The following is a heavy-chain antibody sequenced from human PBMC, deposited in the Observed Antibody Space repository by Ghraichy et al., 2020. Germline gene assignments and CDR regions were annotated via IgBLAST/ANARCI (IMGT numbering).Heavy chain of an antibody. CDR2: ISGPGGIT. D-gene: IGHD2-2*01. V-gene: IGHV3-23*01. CDR3: ASRECNSTSCRIG. CDR1: GFDFSSNA. Sequence: GGSLRLSCAASGFDFSSNAMSWVRQAPGKGLEWVSGISGPGGITSYADFVEGRFTVSRDNSRDTLYLQMNSLRAEDTAVYYCASRECNSTSCRIGWGQGSLVTVSS. J-gene: IGHJ4*02.